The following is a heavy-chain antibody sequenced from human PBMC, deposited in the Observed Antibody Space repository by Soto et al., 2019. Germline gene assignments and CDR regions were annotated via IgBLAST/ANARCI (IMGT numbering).Heavy chain of an antibody. Sequence: PGGSLRLSCAASGFTFSSYAMSWVRQAPGKGLEWVSAISGSGDSTYYADSVKGRFTISRDNSKNTLYLQMNSLRAEDTAVYYCAKAAYDSSGYYWAFDIWGQGTMVTVSS. CDR1: GFTFSSYA. D-gene: IGHD3-22*01. V-gene: IGHV3-23*01. CDR2: ISGSGDST. CDR3: AKAAYDSSGYYWAFDI. J-gene: IGHJ3*02.